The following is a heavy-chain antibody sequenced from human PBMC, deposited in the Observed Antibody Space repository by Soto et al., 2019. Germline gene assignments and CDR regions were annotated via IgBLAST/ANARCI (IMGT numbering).Heavy chain of an antibody. J-gene: IGHJ4*02. Sequence: EVQLVDSVGGLIHPGGSLRLSCASSGFTVTDKYMTWVRQAPGKGLEWVSSLFGGGGTYYADSVKGRFTISRDNSKNTLNLQMNSLRAEDTAVYYCHVWEAPFDLWGQGIQVTVSS. CDR1: GFTVTDKY. D-gene: IGHD1-26*01. V-gene: IGHV3-53*01. CDR3: HVWEAPFDL. CDR2: LFGGGGT.